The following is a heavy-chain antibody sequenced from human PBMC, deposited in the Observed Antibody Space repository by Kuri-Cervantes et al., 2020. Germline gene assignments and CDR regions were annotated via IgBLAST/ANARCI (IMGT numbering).Heavy chain of an antibody. D-gene: IGHD2-2*01. Sequence: ASVKVSCKASGYTFTSNAMHWVRQAPGQGLEWMGWISAYNGNTNYAQKLQGRVTMTTDTSTSTAYMELRSLRSDDTAVYYCARVVSEFEYCSSTSCFDYWGQGTLVTVSS. CDR3: ARVVSEFEYCSSTSCFDY. J-gene: IGHJ4*02. CDR1: GYTFTSNA. CDR2: ISAYNGNT. V-gene: IGHV1-18*01.